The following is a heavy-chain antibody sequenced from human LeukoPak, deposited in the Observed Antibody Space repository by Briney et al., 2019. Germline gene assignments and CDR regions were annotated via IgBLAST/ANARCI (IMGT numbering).Heavy chain of an antibody. Sequence: PSETLSLTCTVSGGSISSSSYYWGWIRQPPGKGLEWIGSIYYSGSTYYNPSLKSRVTISVDTSKNQFSLKLSSVTAADTAVYYCARRVGSSLPYYYYYYMDVGGKGTTVTISS. V-gene: IGHV4-39*01. CDR1: GGSISSSSYY. D-gene: IGHD6-13*01. CDR3: ARRVGSSLPYYYYYYMDV. J-gene: IGHJ6*03. CDR2: IYYSGST.